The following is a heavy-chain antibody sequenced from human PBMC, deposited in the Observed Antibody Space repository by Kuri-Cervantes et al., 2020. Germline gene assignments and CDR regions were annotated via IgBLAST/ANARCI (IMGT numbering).Heavy chain of an antibody. D-gene: IGHD6-13*01. CDR1: GHTFTGYY. V-gene: IGHV1-2*04. J-gene: IGHJ4*02. Sequence: ASVKVSCEASGHTFTGYYIHLVRQAPGQGLEWMGWINPNSGGTNYAQKFQGWVTMTRDTSISTAYMELSRLRSDDTAVYYCARGRRPLHSSSWKHSYFDYWGQGTLVTVSS. CDR3: ARGRRPLHSSSWKHSYFDY. CDR2: INPNSGGT.